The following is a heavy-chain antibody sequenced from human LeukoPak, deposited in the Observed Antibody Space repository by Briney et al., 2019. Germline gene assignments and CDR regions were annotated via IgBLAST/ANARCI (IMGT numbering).Heavy chain of an antibody. J-gene: IGHJ4*02. CDR1: GYSISSGYY. D-gene: IGHD5-24*01. Sequence: PSETLSLTCTVSGYSISSGYYWGWIRQPPGKGLEWIGSIYHSGSTYYNPSLKSRVTISVDTSKNQFSLKLSSVTAADTAVYYCARWGRWLHSYFDYWGQGTLVTVSS. V-gene: IGHV4-38-2*02. CDR2: IYHSGST. CDR3: ARWGRWLHSYFDY.